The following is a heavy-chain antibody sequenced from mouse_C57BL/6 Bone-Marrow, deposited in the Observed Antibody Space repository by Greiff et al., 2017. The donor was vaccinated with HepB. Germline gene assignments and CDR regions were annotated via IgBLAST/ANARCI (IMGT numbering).Heavy chain of an antibody. D-gene: IGHD3-2*02. J-gene: IGHJ3*01. CDR1: GFSLTSYG. CDR2: IWGDGST. V-gene: IGHV2-3*01. CDR3: AKDSSGYEGTWFAY. Sequence: VQGVESGPGLVAPSQRLSITCTVSGFSLTSYGVSWVRQPPGKGLEWLGVIWGDGSTNYHSALISRLSISKDNSKSQVFLKLNSLQTDDTATYYCAKDSSGYEGTWFAYWGQGTLVTVSA.